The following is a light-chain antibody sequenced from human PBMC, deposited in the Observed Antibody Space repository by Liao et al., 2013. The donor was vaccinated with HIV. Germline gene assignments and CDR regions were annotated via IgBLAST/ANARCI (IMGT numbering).Light chain of an antibody. Sequence: SYVLTQPPSVSVAPGETARITCGGNNIGRKSVHWYQQKPGQAPVLVVYSDRDRPSGIPARFSGSNSGNTATLTISGVEAGDEADYFCQVWDSSSDHRVFGGGTKLTVL. CDR2: SDR. V-gene: IGLV3-21*04. J-gene: IGLJ3*02. CDR3: QVWDSSSDHRV. CDR1: NIGRKS.